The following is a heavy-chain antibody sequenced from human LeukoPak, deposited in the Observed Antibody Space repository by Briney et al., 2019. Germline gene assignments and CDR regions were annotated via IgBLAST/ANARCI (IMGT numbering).Heavy chain of an antibody. Sequence: GGSLRLSCAASGFTFSSYWMHWVRQAPGKGLVWVSLINTDGSNTSYAHSVKGRFTISRDNSKNTLYLQMNSLRAEDTAVYYFARVGVSVGFGYWGQGPLVTIS. J-gene: IGHJ4*02. V-gene: IGHV3-74*01. D-gene: IGHD2-8*01. CDR3: ARVGVSVGFGY. CDR1: GFTFSSYW. CDR2: INTDGSNT.